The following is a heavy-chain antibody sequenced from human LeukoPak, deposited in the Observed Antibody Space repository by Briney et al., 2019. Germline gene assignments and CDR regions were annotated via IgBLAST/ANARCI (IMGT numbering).Heavy chain of an antibody. CDR1: GFIFNKYW. Sequence: PWGSLRLSCTASGFIFNKYWMSWVRQAPGKGLEWVATVREDGAEKYYVDSVKGRFTISRDNAKNSVYLHMNSLRAEDTALYYCARLSAYYYGSFFYYYMDVWGKGTTVTISS. D-gene: IGHD3-10*01. V-gene: IGHV3-7*01. CDR3: ARLSAYYYGSFFYYYMDV. J-gene: IGHJ6*03. CDR2: VREDGAEK.